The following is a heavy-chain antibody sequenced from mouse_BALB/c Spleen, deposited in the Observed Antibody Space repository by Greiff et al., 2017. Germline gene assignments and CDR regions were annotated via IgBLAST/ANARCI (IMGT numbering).Heavy chain of an antibody. J-gene: IGHJ1*01. CDR2: ISYSGST. CDR3: ARYDYGSSPHWYFDV. D-gene: IGHD1-1*01. V-gene: IGHV3-8*02. CDR1: GDSITSGY. Sequence: VQLQQSGPSLVKPSQTLSLTCSVTGDSITSGYWNWIRKFPGNKLEYMGYISYSGSTYYNPSLKSRISITRDTSKNQYYLQLNSVTTEDTATYYCARYDYGSSPHWYFDVWGAGTTVTVSS.